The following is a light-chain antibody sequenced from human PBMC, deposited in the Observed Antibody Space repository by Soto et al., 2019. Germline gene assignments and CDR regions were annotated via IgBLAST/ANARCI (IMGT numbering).Light chain of an antibody. CDR1: SSDVGGYNY. J-gene: IGLJ2*01. CDR3: SSYTSSSTLE. Sequence: QSALTQPASVSGSPGQSITISCTGTSSDVGGYNYVSWYQQHPGKAPKLMIYEVSNRPSGVSNRFSGSKSGNTASLTISGLQAEDEAGYYCSSYTSSSTLEFGGGTQLTVL. CDR2: EVS. V-gene: IGLV2-14*01.